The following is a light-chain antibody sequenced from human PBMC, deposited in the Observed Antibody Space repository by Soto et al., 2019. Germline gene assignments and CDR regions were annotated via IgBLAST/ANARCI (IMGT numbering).Light chain of an antibody. Sequence: EIVLTQSPGILSLSPGERATLSCRASQSIRSSSLAWYQQKPGQAPRLLIYGGSSRATGIPDRFSGGGSGTEFTLTISRLETEDFAVYYCHQYGSSPLTFGGGTKVEIK. CDR3: HQYGSSPLT. CDR1: QSIRSSS. CDR2: GGS. V-gene: IGKV3-20*01. J-gene: IGKJ4*01.